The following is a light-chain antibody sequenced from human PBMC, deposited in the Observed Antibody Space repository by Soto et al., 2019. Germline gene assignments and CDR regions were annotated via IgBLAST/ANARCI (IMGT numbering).Light chain of an antibody. J-gene: IGLJ7*01. CDR2: LNSNGSH. Sequence: QLVLTQSPSASASLGASVKLTCTLSSGHSSYAIAWHQQQPEKGPRYLMKLNSNGSHSKGDGIPDRFSGSSSWAERYLTISSLQSYYEAGYYCQTWGNGIHVFGGGTQLTVL. CDR3: QTWGNGIHV. CDR1: SGHSSYA. V-gene: IGLV4-69*01.